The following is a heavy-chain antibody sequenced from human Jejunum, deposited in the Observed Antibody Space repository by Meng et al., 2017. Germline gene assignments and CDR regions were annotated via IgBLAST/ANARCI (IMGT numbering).Heavy chain of an antibody. D-gene: IGHD3-22*01. CDR3: ARSGGFSSEYP. CDR1: GFNFHGYA. J-gene: IGHJ5*02. Sequence: GPLVESGGGVVQPGRSRRLSVAASGFNFHGYAMPWVRQAPGKGLEWVAGVSFDGTDTFYADSVKGRFTISRDNSKNTLFLQMNGLRAEDTAMYYCARSGGFSSEYPWGQGTLVTVSS. CDR2: VSFDGTDT. V-gene: IGHV3-30*01.